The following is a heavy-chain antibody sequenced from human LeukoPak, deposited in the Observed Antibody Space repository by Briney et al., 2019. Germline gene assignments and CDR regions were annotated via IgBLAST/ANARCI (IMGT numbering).Heavy chain of an antibody. CDR1: GGSISSGSYY. CDR3: ARSIRSWTYYYYGMDV. J-gene: IGHJ6*02. CDR2: IYTSGST. D-gene: IGHD1-1*01. Sequence: PSETLSLTCTVSGGSISSGSYYWGWIRQPAGRGLEWIGRIYTSGSTNYNPSLKSRVTISVDTSKNQFSLKLSSVTAADTAVYYCARSIRSWTYYYYGMDVWGQGTTVTVSS. V-gene: IGHV4-61*02.